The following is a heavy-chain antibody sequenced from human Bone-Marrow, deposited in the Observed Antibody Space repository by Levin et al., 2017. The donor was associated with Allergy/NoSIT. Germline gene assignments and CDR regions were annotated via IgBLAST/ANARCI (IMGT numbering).Heavy chain of an antibody. D-gene: IGHD2-15*01. CDR1: GFTFSSYE. V-gene: IGHV3-48*03. Sequence: GGSLRLSCAASGFTFSSYEMNWVRQAPGKGLEWVSYISSSGSTIYYADSVKGRFTISRDNAKNSLYLQMNSLRAEDTAVYYCASGYCSGGSCYGVDYWGQGTLVTVSS. CDR3: ASGYCSGGSCYGVDY. J-gene: IGHJ4*02. CDR2: ISSSGSTI.